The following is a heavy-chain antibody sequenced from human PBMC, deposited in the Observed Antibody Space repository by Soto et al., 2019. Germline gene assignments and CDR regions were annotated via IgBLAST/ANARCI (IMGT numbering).Heavy chain of an antibody. Sequence: QVQLVESGGGVVQPGRSLRLSCAASGFTFSSYGMHWVRQAPGKGLEWVAVIWYDGSNKYYADSVKGRFTISRDNSKNTLYLQMNSLRAEDTAVYYCAAGGVLRYFDWSPHPKRHNWFDPWGQGTLVTVSS. CDR1: GFTFSSYG. CDR2: IWYDGSNK. J-gene: IGHJ5*02. CDR3: AAGGVLRYFDWSPHPKRHNWFDP. V-gene: IGHV3-33*01. D-gene: IGHD3-9*01.